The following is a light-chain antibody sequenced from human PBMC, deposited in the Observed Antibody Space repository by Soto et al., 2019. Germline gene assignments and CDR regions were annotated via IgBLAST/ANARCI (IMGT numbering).Light chain of an antibody. Sequence: EIVLTQSPGTLSLSPGERATLSCRASQSVSSSYLAWYQQKPGQAPRLLIYGASSRATGIPDRFSGGGSGTDFTLTISRLEPEDFAVYYCQQYGSSPRAFGGGTKV. J-gene: IGKJ4*01. CDR2: GAS. CDR3: QQYGSSPRA. V-gene: IGKV3-20*01. CDR1: QSVSSSY.